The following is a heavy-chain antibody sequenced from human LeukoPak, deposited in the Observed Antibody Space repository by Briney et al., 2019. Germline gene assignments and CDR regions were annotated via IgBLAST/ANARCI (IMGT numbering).Heavy chain of an antibody. D-gene: IGHD4/OR15-4a*01. V-gene: IGHV4-39*01. J-gene: IGHJ4*02. CDR3: AILIGALRH. CDR1: GGSISSSSYY. CDR2: IYYSGST. Sequence: PSETLSLTCTVSGGSISSSSYYWGWIRQPPGKGLEWIGSIYYSGSTYYNPSLKSRVTISVDTSKNQFSLKLSSVIAADTAVYYCAILIGALRHWGQGTLVTVSS.